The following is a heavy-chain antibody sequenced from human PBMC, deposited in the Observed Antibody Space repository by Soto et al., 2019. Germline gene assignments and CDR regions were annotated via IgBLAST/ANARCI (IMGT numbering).Heavy chain of an antibody. V-gene: IGHV3-23*01. D-gene: IGHD3-10*01. CDR2: ISGSGGSP. Sequence: EVQLLESGGGLVQPGGSLRLSCAASGFTFSSYAMSWVRQAPGKGLEWASAISGSGGSPYYADSVKGRFTISRDNSKNTLYLQMDSLRAEDTAVYYCAKSYGSGTVERLGDYWGQGTLVTVSS. J-gene: IGHJ4*02. CDR1: GFTFSSYA. CDR3: AKSYGSGTVERLGDY.